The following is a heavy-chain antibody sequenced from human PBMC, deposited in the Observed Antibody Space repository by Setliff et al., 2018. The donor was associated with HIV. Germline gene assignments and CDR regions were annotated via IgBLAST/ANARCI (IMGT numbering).Heavy chain of an antibody. D-gene: IGHD3-3*01. V-gene: IGHV3-30*04. CDR2: ISYDGSYE. CDR1: GFTFSIYA. Sequence: GGSLRLSCAASGFTFSIYAMHWVRQAPGKGLEWVAFISYDGSYEYYADSVKGRFTISRDNSKNTLYLQMNSLRAEDTAVYYCARDPFLAQGFWSGYYSDYWGQGTLLTVSS. J-gene: IGHJ4*02. CDR3: ARDPFLAQGFWSGYYSDY.